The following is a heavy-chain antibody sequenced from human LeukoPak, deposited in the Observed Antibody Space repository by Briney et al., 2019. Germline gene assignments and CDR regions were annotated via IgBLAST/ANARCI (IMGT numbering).Heavy chain of an antibody. CDR2: IYSDGRT. J-gene: IGHJ4*02. Sequence: GGSLRLSWAASGFAVSSNYMNWVRQAPGKGLEWVSVIYSDGRTYYADSVKGRFTISRDISKNTLFLQMTSMRAEGTAVYYCAKVTGWYGEGYFDYWGQGTLVTVSS. CDR1: GFAVSSNY. V-gene: IGHV3-53*01. D-gene: IGHD3-10*01. CDR3: AKVTGWYGEGYFDY.